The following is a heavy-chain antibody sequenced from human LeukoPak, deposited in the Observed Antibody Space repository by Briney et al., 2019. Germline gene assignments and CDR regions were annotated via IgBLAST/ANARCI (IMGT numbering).Heavy chain of an antibody. V-gene: IGHV3-33*06. D-gene: IGHD6-13*01. CDR2: IWNDGSNK. J-gene: IGHJ4*02. CDR3: AKDLSSSWFEGLDN. Sequence: GGSLRLSCAASGFTLSTYGMYWVRQAPGKGLEWVAVIWNDGSNKHYADSVKGRFTISRDNSKNTLDLQMNFLRAEDTAVYYCAKDLSSSWFEGLDNWGQGTLVTVSS. CDR1: GFTLSTYG.